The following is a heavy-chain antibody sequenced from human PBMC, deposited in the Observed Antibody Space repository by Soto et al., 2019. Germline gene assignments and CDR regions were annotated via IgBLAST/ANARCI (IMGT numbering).Heavy chain of an antibody. Sequence: QVQLQQWGAGLLRPSETLSLTCAVYGGSFSGYYWSWIRQPPGKGLEWIGEVNHSGSTNYNRSLKSRGPKSVDTSKNQFSLKLSSVTAADTAVYYCARGWATLTDYWGQGTLVTVSS. J-gene: IGHJ4*02. CDR2: VNHSGST. D-gene: IGHD5-12*01. CDR1: GGSFSGYY. CDR3: ARGWATLTDY. V-gene: IGHV4-34*01.